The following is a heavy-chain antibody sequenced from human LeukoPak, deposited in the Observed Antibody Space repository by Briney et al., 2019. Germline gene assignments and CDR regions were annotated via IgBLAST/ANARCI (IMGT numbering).Heavy chain of an antibody. J-gene: IGHJ6*02. CDR2: IIPILGIA. D-gene: IGHD4-17*01. Sequence: SVKVSCKASGGTFSSYAISWVRQAPGQGLEWMGRIIPILGIADYAQKFQGRVTITADKSTSTAYMELSSLRSEDTAVYYCARAHYATVTNPYFDYYYGMDVWGQGTTVTVSS. V-gene: IGHV1-69*04. CDR3: ARAHYATVTNPYFDYYYGMDV. CDR1: GGTFSSYA.